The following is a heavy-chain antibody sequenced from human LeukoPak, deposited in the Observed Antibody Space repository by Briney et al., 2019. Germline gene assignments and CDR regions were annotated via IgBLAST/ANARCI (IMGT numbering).Heavy chain of an antibody. Sequence: GGSLRLSCAASGFAFSSYATHWVRQGPGKGLEWVALVSYDGGSKYYADSVKGRITISRDNSKNTLHLQMNGLRTEDTAVYYCARVKGGIAAAGNYFDYWGQGTLVTVSS. D-gene: IGHD6-13*01. CDR2: VSYDGGSK. V-gene: IGHV3-30-3*01. J-gene: IGHJ4*02. CDR1: GFAFSSYA. CDR3: ARVKGGIAAAGNYFDY.